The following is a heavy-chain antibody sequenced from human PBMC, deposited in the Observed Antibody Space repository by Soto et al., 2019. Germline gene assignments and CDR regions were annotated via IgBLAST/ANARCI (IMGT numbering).Heavy chain of an antibody. Sequence: GGSLSLSCAASGFPFSNAWMNWVRQAPGKGLEWVGRIKSKTDGGTTDYAAPVKGRFTISRDDSKNTLYLQMNSLKTEDTAVYYCTTDRITMIVVVITTPALDIWGQGTMVTVSS. J-gene: IGHJ3*02. CDR2: IKSKTDGGTT. V-gene: IGHV3-15*07. D-gene: IGHD3-22*01. CDR3: TTDRITMIVVVITTPALDI. CDR1: GFPFSNAW.